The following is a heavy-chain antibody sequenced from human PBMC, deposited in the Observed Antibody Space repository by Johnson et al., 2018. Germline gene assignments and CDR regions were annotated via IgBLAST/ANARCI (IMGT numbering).Heavy chain of an antibody. V-gene: IGHV4-34*01. D-gene: IGHD6-13*01. CDR1: GGSFSGYY. J-gene: IGHJ6*02. CDR3: ARAESSPQYGMDV. CDR2: INHSGST. Sequence: QVQLQQWGAGLLKPSETLSLTCAVYGGSFSGYYWSWIRQPPGKGLEWIGEINHSGSTNYTPSLKSRVTISVDTSKNQFPLKLGPVTAADTAVYYCARAESSPQYGMDVWGQGTTVTVSS.